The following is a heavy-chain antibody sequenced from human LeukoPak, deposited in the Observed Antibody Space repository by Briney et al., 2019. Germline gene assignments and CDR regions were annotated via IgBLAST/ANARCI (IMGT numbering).Heavy chain of an antibody. Sequence: GGSLRLSCAASGFTFSSYTMNWVRQAPGKGLEWVSSLSSGSTYIYYADSVKGRFTISRGNAKNSLYLQMNSLRAEDTAVYYCVGSKTSNWFDPWGQGTLVTVSS. J-gene: IGHJ5*02. CDR2: LSSGSTYI. V-gene: IGHV3-21*01. CDR1: GFTFSSYT. CDR3: VGSKTSNWFDP. D-gene: IGHD3-16*01.